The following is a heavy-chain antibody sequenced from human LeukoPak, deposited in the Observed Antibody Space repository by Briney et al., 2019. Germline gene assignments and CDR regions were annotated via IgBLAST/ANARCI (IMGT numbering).Heavy chain of an antibody. CDR3: ANTLFRYYYDSSGPRVDY. Sequence: GGSLRLSCAVSGFTFSSYAMSWVRQAPGKGLEWVSAISGSGGSTYYADSVKGRFTISRDNSKNTLYLQMNSLRAEDTAVYYCANTLFRYYYDSSGPRVDYWGQGTLVTVSS. D-gene: IGHD3-22*01. CDR1: GFTFSSYA. J-gene: IGHJ4*02. CDR2: ISGSGGST. V-gene: IGHV3-23*01.